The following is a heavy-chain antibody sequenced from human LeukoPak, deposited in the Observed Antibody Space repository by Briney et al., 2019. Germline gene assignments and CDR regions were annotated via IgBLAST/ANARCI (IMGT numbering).Heavy chain of an antibody. CDR1: GFTFSSYA. J-gene: IGHJ4*02. CDR2: IGGSGGST. D-gene: IGHD1-26*01. Sequence: GGSLRLSCAASGFTFSSYAMSWVRQAPGKGLEWVSVIGGSGGSTYYADSVKGRFTISRDNSKHTLYLQMSSLRAEDTAVYYCAKKKRELRGFDYWGQGTLVSVSS. CDR3: AKKKRELRGFDY. V-gene: IGHV3-23*01.